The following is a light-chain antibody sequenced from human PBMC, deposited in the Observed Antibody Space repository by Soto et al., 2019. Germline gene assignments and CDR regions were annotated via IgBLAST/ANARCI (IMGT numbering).Light chain of an antibody. CDR1: QSVRSH. V-gene: IGKV3-11*01. J-gene: IGKJ4*01. CDR3: QQRSNGLT. Sequence: EIVLTQSPATLSLSPGESATLSCRTSQSVRSHLAWYQQTPGQAPRLLIYDVSNRATGIPARFSGTGSGTEFTLSISGLEHEDFAVYYWQQRSNGLTFGGGTKVEIK. CDR2: DVS.